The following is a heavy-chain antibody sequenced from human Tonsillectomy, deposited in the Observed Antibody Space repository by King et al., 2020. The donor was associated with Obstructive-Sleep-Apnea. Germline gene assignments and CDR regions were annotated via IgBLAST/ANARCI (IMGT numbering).Heavy chain of an antibody. D-gene: IGHD3-10*01. V-gene: IGHV4-30-4*01. Sequence: VQLQESGPGLVKPSQTLSLTCTVSGGSISSGDYYWSWIRLPPGKGLEWIGYIYYTGSTYYNPSLKSRVTISLDTSKNQFSLKLSSVTAADTAVYYCDRVDGSGIDWFDPWGQGNLVTVSS. CDR1: GGSISSGDYY. J-gene: IGHJ5*02. CDR3: DRVDGSGIDWFDP. CDR2: IYYTGST.